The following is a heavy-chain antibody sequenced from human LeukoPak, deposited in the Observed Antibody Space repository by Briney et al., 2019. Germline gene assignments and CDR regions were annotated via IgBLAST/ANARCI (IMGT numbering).Heavy chain of an antibody. D-gene: IGHD2-2*01. V-gene: IGHV3-21*01. J-gene: IGHJ4*02. Sequence: GGSLRLSGAASGFTFISYGMSGVRQAPGKGLEGVSSISSDSRHIFYADSVKGRFTISRDNAKSSLYLQMSSLRADDTAVYYCARLYCVTTSCYADDYWGQGTLVTVSS. CDR3: ARLYCVTTSCYADDY. CDR1: GFTFISYG. CDR2: ISSDSRHI.